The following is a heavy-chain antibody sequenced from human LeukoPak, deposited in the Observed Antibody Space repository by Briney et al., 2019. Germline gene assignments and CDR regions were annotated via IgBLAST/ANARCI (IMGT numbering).Heavy chain of an antibody. CDR2: IYGNDAK. Sequence: SGPTLVKPTQTLTLTCTFSGFSLSTSEVGVGWIRQPPGKTLEWLALIYGNDAKLYSSSLKSRLTITKDTSKNQVVLTMTNMDPVDTATYYCGHRQGEGITAVLLDYWGQGTLVTVSS. J-gene: IGHJ4*02. V-gene: IGHV2-5*01. D-gene: IGHD6-13*01. CDR3: GHRQGEGITAVLLDY. CDR1: GFSLSTSEVG.